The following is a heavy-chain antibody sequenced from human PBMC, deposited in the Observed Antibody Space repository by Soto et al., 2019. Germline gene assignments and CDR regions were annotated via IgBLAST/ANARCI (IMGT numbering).Heavy chain of an antibody. D-gene: IGHD3-3*01. Sequence: SETLSLTCAVYGGSFSGYYWSWIRQPPGKGLEWIGEINHSGSTNYNPSLKSRVTISVDTSKNQFSLKLSSVTAADTAVYYCARAPPKYYDFWSGYYGLDYWGQGTLVTLSS. V-gene: IGHV4-34*01. J-gene: IGHJ4*02. CDR2: INHSGST. CDR1: GGSFSGYY. CDR3: ARAPPKYYDFWSGYYGLDY.